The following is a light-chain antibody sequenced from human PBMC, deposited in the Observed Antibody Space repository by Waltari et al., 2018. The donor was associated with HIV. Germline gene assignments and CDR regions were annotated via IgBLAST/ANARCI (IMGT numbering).Light chain of an antibody. CDR3: SSYTTTNTII. V-gene: IGLV2-14*03. Sequence: QSPLTHPASVSGSPGPSIPISCTGTSSALGAYEYVSWYRQHPDTAPQLLIYDVFYRPSGVSHRFSGSKSGNTASLTISGLQAEDEAVYSCSSYTTTNTIIFGGGTKLTVL. CDR2: DVF. CDR1: SSALGAYEY. J-gene: IGLJ2*01.